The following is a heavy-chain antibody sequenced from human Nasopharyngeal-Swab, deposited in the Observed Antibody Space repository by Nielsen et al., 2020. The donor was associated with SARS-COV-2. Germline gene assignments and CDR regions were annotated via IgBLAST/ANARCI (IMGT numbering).Heavy chain of an antibody. CDR3: AKDRDSGDDSEEYYPYNGMDV. CDR2: ISGDSDTT. CDR1: GFTFSNFA. V-gene: IGHV3-23*01. D-gene: IGHD5-12*01. J-gene: IGHJ6*02. Sequence: GGALGLYWAASGFTFSNFAMRWVRQAPGKGVEWVSVISGDSDTTYYADSVRGRVTITRNNSKKTLNLQMNNLRAEDTAIYYCAKDRDSGDDSEEYYPYNGMDVWGQGAPVTASS.